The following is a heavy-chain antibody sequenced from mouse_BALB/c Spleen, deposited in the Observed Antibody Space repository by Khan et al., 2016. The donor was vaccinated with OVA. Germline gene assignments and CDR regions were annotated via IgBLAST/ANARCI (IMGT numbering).Heavy chain of an antibody. CDR3: ASGRLLLRYPDYFDY. V-gene: IGHV3-2*02. Sequence: EVQLQESGPGLLKPSQSLSLTCTATGYSITSYYAWNWNRQFPGNKLEWMSYLTYRGRPTYSPSLRSRISITRATSKNQSFLQWNSVTTEDTATYYGASGRLLLRYPDYFDYWGQGTTLTVSS. J-gene: IGHJ2*01. CDR2: LTYRGRP. CDR1: GYSITSYYA. D-gene: IGHD1-1*01.